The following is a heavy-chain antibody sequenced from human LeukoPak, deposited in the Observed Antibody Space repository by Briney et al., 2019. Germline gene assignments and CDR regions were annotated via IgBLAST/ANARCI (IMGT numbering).Heavy chain of an antibody. J-gene: IGHJ6*04. V-gene: IGHV3-33*01. CDR2: IWYDGSNK. CDR1: GFTFSSYG. CDR3: ASYANDTLTRRPEGDYGMDV. D-gene: IGHD3-9*01. Sequence: QPGRSLRLSCAASGFTFSSYGMHWVRQAPGKGLEWVAVIWYDGSNKYYADSVKGRCTISRDNSKNTLYLQMNSLSAQDTAVSSCASYANDTLTRRPEGDYGMDVWGKGTTVTASS.